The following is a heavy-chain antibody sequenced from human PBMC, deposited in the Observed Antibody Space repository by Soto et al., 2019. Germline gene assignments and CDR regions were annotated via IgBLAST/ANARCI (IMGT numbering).Heavy chain of an antibody. CDR2: IHHSGST. J-gene: IGHJ1*01. CDR1: GGSISSGGYY. D-gene: IGHD3-10*01. Sequence: QVQLQESGPGLVKASQTLSLTCNVSGGSISSGGYYWTWIRQHPGKGLEWIGNIHHSGSTFYNPSFKHRVSISVDTSKNQFSLTVSSVTAADTAVYFCVRGVLSWGQGTLVSVSS. V-gene: IGHV4-31*03. CDR3: VRGVLS.